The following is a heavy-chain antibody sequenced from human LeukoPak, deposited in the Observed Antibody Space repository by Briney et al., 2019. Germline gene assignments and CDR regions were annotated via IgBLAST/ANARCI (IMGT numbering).Heavy chain of an antibody. D-gene: IGHD6-19*01. CDR3: AKDLESRSMEQWLVNTPDY. Sequence: QPGGSLRLSCAASGFTFSSYAMHWVRQAPGKGLEWVAVMSYDGINKYYADSVKGRFTFSRDNSKNTLYLQMNSLRAEDTAVYYCAKDLESRSMEQWLVNTPDYWGQGTLVTVST. V-gene: IGHV3-30-3*01. CDR1: GFTFSSYA. CDR2: MSYDGINK. J-gene: IGHJ4*02.